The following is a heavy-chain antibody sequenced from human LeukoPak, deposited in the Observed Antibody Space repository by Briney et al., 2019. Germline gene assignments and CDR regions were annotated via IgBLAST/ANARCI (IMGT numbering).Heavy chain of an antibody. J-gene: IGHJ4*02. Sequence: ASVKVSCKASGYTFTGYYMHWVRQAPGQGLEWMGWNNPNSGGTNYAQKFQGRVTMTRDTSISTAYMELSRLRSDDTAVYYCARGRYSSSFSDYWGQGTLVTVSS. D-gene: IGHD6-6*01. CDR3: ARGRYSSSFSDY. CDR2: NNPNSGGT. CDR1: GYTFTGYY. V-gene: IGHV1-2*02.